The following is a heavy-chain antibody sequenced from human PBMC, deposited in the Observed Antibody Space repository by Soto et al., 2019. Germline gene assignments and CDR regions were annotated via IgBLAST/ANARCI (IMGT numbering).Heavy chain of an antibody. CDR3: ATIPGGSGTHREGY. CDR1: GFTFTTYW. V-gene: IGHV3-7*01. D-gene: IGHD3-10*01. Sequence: GGSLRLSCTTSGFTFTTYWMSWVRQAPGKGLEWVANIKQDGSEKNYVDSVKGRFTISRDNAKNSLYLQMNSLRAEDTAVYYCATIPGGSGTHREGYWGQGTLVTVSS. J-gene: IGHJ4*02. CDR2: IKQDGSEK.